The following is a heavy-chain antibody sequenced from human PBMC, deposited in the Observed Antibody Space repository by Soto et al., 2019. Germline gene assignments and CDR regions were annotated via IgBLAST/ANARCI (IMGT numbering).Heavy chain of an antibody. V-gene: IGHV4-4*02. CDR1: GGSISSSNW. D-gene: IGHD6-25*01. J-gene: IGHJ6*02. CDR2: IYHSGST. Sequence: ETLSLTCAVSGGSISSSNWWGWVRQPPGKGLEWIGEIYHSGSTNYNPSLKSRVAISVDKSKNQFSLKLSSVTAADTAVYYCRGEQRGSYYYYGRDVGAQGTTVTVSS. CDR3: RGEQRGSYYYYGRDV.